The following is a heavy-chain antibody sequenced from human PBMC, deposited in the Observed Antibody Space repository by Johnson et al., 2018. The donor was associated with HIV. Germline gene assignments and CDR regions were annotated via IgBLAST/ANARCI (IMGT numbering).Heavy chain of an antibody. CDR3: ARERRSSNTWYVRDAFDI. CDR1: GFTFDDYG. V-gene: IGHV3-20*04. CDR2: INWNGGST. D-gene: IGHD6-13*01. Sequence: VQLVESGGGVVRPGGSLRLSCAASGFTFDDYGMNWVRQAPGKGLEWVSGINWNGGSTGYAESVKGRFTISRDNAKNSLYLQMNSLRAEDTALYYCARERRSSNTWYVRDAFDIWGQGTMVTVSS. J-gene: IGHJ3*02.